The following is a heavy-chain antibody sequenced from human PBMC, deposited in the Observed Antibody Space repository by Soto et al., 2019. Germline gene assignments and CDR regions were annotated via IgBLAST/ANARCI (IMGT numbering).Heavy chain of an antibody. J-gene: IGHJ4*02. V-gene: IGHV4-4*02. CDR3: AKDIYYFDY. Sequence: SETLSLTCAVSGGSIRSSNWWSWVRQPPGKGLEWIGEIYHSGSTNYNPSLESRVTISVDKSKNQFPLKLSSLTAADTAVYYCAKDIYYFDYWGQGTLVTVSS. D-gene: IGHD2-21*01. CDR1: GGSIRSSNW. CDR2: IYHSGST.